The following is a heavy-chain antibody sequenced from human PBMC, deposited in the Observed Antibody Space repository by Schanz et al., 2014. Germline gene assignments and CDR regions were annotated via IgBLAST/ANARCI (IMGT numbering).Heavy chain of an antibody. D-gene: IGHD3-22*01. Sequence: AQLAESGGGLVQPGGSVRLSCGASGFSFSTHWMAWVRQAPGKGLEWVANIGDDGADKYYLDSVRGRFTISRDNLKNTVYLQMNSLRAGDTAVYYCAKDGRLPYYGTGSDFDYWGQGTLVTVSS. CDR2: IGDDGADK. V-gene: IGHV3-7*03. CDR1: GFSFSTHW. J-gene: IGHJ4*02. CDR3: AKDGRLPYYGTGSDFDY.